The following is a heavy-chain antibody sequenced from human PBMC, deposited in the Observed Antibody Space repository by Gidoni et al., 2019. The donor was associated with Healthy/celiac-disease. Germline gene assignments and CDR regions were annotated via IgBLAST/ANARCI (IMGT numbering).Heavy chain of an antibody. CDR2: ISGSGGST. CDR1: GFPFSSYA. Sequence: EVQLLESGGGLVQPGGSLRLSCAASGFPFSSYAMSWVRQAPGKGLEWVSAISGSGGSTYYADSVKGRFTISRDNSKNTLYLQMNSLRAEDTAVYYCAKDPRIVGATKGNYFDYWGQGTLVTVSS. D-gene: IGHD1-26*01. J-gene: IGHJ4*02. CDR3: AKDPRIVGATKGNYFDY. V-gene: IGHV3-23*01.